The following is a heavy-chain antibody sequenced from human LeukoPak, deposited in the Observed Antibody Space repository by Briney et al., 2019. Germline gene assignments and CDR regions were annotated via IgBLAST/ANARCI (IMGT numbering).Heavy chain of an antibody. D-gene: IGHD1-26*01. J-gene: IGHJ4*02. CDR1: GFIFSNYA. CDR2: ISGSSSYT. CDR3: ARSGSYYNLDYFDY. Sequence: GGSLRLSCAASGFIFSNYAMSWVRQAPGKGLEWVSYISGSSSYTKYADSVKGRFTISRDNAKKSLYLQINSLRVEDTAVYYCARSGSYYNLDYFDYWGQGTLVTVSS. V-gene: IGHV3-11*03.